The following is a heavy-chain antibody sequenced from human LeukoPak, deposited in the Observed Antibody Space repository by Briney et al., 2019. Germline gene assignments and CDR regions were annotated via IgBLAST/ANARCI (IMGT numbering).Heavy chain of an antibody. CDR2: FDPEDGET. CDR3: ATSGKRWYYDFWNAYYYYGMDV. J-gene: IGHJ6*02. V-gene: IGHV1-24*01. CDR1: GYTLTELS. D-gene: IGHD3-3*01. Sequence: ASVKVSCKVSGYTLTELSMHWVRQAPGKGLEWMGGFDPEDGETIYAQKFQGRVTMTEDTSTDTAYMELSSLRSEDTAVYYCATSGKRWYYDFWNAYYYYGMDVWGQGTTVTVSS.